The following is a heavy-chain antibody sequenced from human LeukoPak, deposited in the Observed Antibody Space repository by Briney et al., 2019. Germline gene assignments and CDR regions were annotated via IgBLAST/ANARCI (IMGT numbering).Heavy chain of an antibody. CDR2: INPSGGST. Sequence: ASVKVSCTASGYTFTSYYMHWVRQASGQGLEWMGIINPSGGSTSYAQKFQGRVTMTRDTSTSTVYMELSSLRSEDTAVYYCARETYGDFGYDYWGQGTLVTVSS. D-gene: IGHD4-17*01. J-gene: IGHJ4*02. CDR3: ARETYGDFGYDY. V-gene: IGHV1-46*01. CDR1: GYTFTSYY.